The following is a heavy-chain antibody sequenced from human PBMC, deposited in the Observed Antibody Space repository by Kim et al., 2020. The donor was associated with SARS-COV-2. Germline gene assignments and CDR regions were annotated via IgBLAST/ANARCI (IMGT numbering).Heavy chain of an antibody. D-gene: IGHD6-6*01. J-gene: IGHJ6*03. CDR1: GGSISSYY. CDR2: IYYSGST. CDR3: ARGRSSSSLGIGYMDV. Sequence: SETLSLTCTVSGGSISSYYWSWIRQPPGKGLEWIGYIYYSGSTNYNPSLKSRVTISVDTSKNQFSLKLSSVTAADTAVYYCARGRSSSSLGIGYMDVWG. V-gene: IGHV4-59*01.